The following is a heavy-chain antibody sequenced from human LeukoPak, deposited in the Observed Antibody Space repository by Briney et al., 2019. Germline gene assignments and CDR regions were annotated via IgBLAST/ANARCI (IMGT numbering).Heavy chain of an antibody. V-gene: IGHV1-46*01. D-gene: IGHD3-22*01. Sequence: ASVKVSCKASGYTFTSYGISWVRQAPGQGLEWMGIINPSGGSTSYAQKFQGRVTMTRDMSTSTVYMELSSLRSEDTAVYYCARGDYYDSSGYRTTEFDYWGQGTLVTVSS. CDR2: INPSGGST. J-gene: IGHJ4*02. CDR1: GYTFTSYG. CDR3: ARGDYYDSSGYRTTEFDY.